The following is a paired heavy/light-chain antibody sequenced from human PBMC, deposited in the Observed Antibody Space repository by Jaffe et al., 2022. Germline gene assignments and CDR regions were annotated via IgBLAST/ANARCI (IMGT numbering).Light chain of an antibody. V-gene: IGLV2-14*03. Sequence: QSALTQPASVSGSPGQSITISCTGTSSDVGGSKYVSWYQQHPGKAPKLMIFDVSNRPSGVSNRFSGSKSGNTATLTISGLQTEDEADYYCSSYTARNTWVFGGGTKLTVL. CDR3: SSYTARNTWV. CDR1: SSDVGGSKY. CDR2: DVS. J-gene: IGLJ3*02.
Heavy chain of an antibody. CDR3: ARAPSQYDSSGCPDY. J-gene: IGHJ4*02. D-gene: IGHD3-22*01. V-gene: IGHV3-30*02. CDR2: IRYDGSKK. CDR1: GFTFNTYG. Sequence: QAQLVESGGGVVQPGESLRLSCAASGFTFNTYGFHWVRQAPGGGLEWVALIRYDGSKKYYADFVKGRFNISRDNSKNMLFLQINSLRPEDTAVFFCARAPSQYDSSGCPDYWGQGTLVTVSS.